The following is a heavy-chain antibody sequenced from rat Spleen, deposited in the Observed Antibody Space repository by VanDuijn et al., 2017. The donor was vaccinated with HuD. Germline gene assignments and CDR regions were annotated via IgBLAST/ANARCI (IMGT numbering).Heavy chain of an antibody. D-gene: IGHD1-6*01. CDR2: IRYDGGST. CDR3: ATWDYWHNRFDY. CDR1: GFTFSDYI. J-gene: IGHJ2*01. V-gene: IGHV5-7*01. Sequence: EVQLVESGGGLVQPGRSLKLSCAASGFTFSDYIMAWVRQAPKKGLEWVATIRYDGGSTYYRDSVKGRFTISRDNAKSTLYLQMDSLRSEDTATYYCATWDYWHNRFDYWGQGVMVTVSS.